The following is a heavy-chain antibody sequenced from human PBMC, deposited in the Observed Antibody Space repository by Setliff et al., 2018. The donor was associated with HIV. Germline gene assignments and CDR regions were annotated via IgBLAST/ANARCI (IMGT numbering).Heavy chain of an antibody. Sequence: PGGSLRLSCAASGFTFRSYAMFWVRQAPGKGLEWVANIKEDGSVKYYVDSVKGRFTISRDNAKNSLFLQMNSLRVEDTAVYYCAKGVKWLDPWGQGTLVTVSS. CDR3: AKGVKWLDP. V-gene: IGHV3-7*03. CDR1: GFTFRSYA. D-gene: IGHD3-16*01. J-gene: IGHJ5*02. CDR2: IKEDGSVK.